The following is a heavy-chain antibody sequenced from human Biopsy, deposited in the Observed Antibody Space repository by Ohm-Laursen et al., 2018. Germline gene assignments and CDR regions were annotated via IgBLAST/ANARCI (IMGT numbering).Heavy chain of an antibody. V-gene: IGHV4-4*07. J-gene: IGHJ3*02. D-gene: IGHD1-26*01. CDR2: IYTSGSP. CDR1: GDSINNYY. CDR3: ARGTGRYYVYGAFDI. Sequence: SETLSLTCTVSGDSINNYYWSRIRQPAGKGLEWIGRIYTSGSPNYNLSLESRVTMSVDTSKNQFSLNLRSVTAADTAVYYCARGTGRYYVYGAFDIWGQGTVVTVSS.